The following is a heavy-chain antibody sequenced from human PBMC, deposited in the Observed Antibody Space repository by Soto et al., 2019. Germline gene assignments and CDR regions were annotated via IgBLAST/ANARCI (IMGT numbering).Heavy chain of an antibody. Sequence: ASVKVSCKASGYIFTGYYMHWVRQAPGQGLEWMGWINPNSGDTNYTQKFQGWVTMTRDTSISTAYMELSRLRSDDTAVYYCATSRISIAVAGETEYYFDYWGQGTLVTVST. D-gene: IGHD6-19*01. CDR3: ATSRISIAVAGETEYYFDY. J-gene: IGHJ4*02. CDR1: GYIFTGYY. V-gene: IGHV1-2*04. CDR2: INPNSGDT.